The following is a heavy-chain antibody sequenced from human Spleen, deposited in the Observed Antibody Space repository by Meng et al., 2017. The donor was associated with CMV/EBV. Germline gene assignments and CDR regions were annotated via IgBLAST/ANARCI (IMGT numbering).Heavy chain of an antibody. CDR1: GFTFGDFA. Sequence: RGSLRLSCTTSGFTFGDFAVTWVRQAPGKGLEWVSVIYAGGTTYYSDSVKGRFTVSRDKSKNTLFLQMSFLRAEDTAIYFCARESRDLYVFHYWGQGALVTVSS. CDR3: ARESRDLYVFHY. V-gene: IGHV3-53*01. J-gene: IGHJ4*02. CDR2: IYAGGTT. D-gene: IGHD2-2*01.